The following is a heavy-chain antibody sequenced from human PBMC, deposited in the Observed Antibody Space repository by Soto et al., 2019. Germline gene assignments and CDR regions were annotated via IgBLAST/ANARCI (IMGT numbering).Heavy chain of an antibody. J-gene: IGHJ3*02. CDR3: ARDGPGGRVDAFDI. Sequence: PGGSLRLSCAASGFTVSTNYMSWVRQAPGKGLEWVSSIYSAGSTHYADSVKGRFTISRDNSKNTLNLQMNSLRAEDTAVYYCARDGPGGRVDAFDIWGQGSMVT. V-gene: IGHV3-53*01. CDR2: IYSAGST. CDR1: GFTVSTNY. D-gene: IGHD6-13*01.